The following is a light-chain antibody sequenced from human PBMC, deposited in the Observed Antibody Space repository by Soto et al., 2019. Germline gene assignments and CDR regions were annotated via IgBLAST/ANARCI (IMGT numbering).Light chain of an antibody. Sequence: DIQMTQSPSTLSASIGDRVTITCRASQSISSWLAWYQQKPGKAPKLLIYKASSLESGVPSRVSGSGSGTEFTLAISSLQADDFATYYCQQYKSYSLTCGGGTKVEIK. CDR3: QQYKSYSLT. V-gene: IGKV1-5*03. J-gene: IGKJ4*01. CDR2: KAS. CDR1: QSISSW.